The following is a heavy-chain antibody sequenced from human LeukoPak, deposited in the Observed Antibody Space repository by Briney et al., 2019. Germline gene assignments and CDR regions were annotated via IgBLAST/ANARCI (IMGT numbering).Heavy chain of an antibody. Sequence: GGSLRLSCAASGFTFSSYGMHWVRQAPGKGLEWVAVISYDGSNKYYADSVKGRFTISRDNSKNTPYLQMNSLRAEDTAVYYCAKDHSSGWYNYFDYWGQGTLVTVSS. CDR3: AKDHSSGWYNYFDY. CDR1: GFTFSSYG. CDR2: ISYDGSNK. D-gene: IGHD6-19*01. V-gene: IGHV3-30*18. J-gene: IGHJ4*02.